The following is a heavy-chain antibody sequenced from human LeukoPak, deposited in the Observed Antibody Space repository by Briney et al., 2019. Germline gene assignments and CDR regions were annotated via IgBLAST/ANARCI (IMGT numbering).Heavy chain of an antibody. J-gene: IGHJ4*02. CDR1: GGSISTYY. V-gene: IGHV4-59*01. D-gene: IGHD6-13*01. CDR3: ARGAAATY. CDR2: IHYSGSS. Sequence: SETLSLTCAVSGGSISTYYWSWIRQPPGKGLEWIGYIHYSGSSNYNPSLKSRVTISLDTSKNQFSLKLSSVTAADTAVYYCARGAAATYWGQGTLVTVSS.